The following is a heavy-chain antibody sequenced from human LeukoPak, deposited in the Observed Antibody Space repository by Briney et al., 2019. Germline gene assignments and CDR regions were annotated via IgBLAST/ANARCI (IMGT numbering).Heavy chain of an antibody. D-gene: IGHD3-10*01. V-gene: IGHV3-7*03. CDR2: INKDGREK. Sequence: GGALRLSCAASGFTFSRYWMSWVGQAPGKGGERGAHINKDGREKNYVESVKGRFTISRHNANNSLYLQMNSLRGEDTAVYYCARVDGWVFHGSGSDDHWGQGTLVTVSS. CDR3: ARVDGWVFHGSGSDDH. J-gene: IGHJ5*02. CDR1: GFTFSRYW.